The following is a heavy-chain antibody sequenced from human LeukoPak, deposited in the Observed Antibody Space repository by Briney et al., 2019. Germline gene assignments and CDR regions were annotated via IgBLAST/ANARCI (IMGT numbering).Heavy chain of an antibody. CDR3: AKDWELNFDY. J-gene: IGHJ4*02. CDR1: GFTFSSYA. V-gene: IGHV3-23*01. Sequence: PGGSLRLSCAASGFTFSSYAMSWVRQAPGKGLEWVSAISGSGGSTYYADSAKGRFTISRDNSKNTLYLRMNSLRAEDTAVYYCAKDWELNFDYWGQGTLVTVSS. CDR2: ISGSGGST. D-gene: IGHD1-26*01.